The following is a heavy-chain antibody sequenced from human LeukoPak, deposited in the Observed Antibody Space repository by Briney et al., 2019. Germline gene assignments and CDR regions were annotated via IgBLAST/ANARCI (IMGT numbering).Heavy chain of an antibody. V-gene: IGHV3-11*01. Sequence: LSLTCTVSGGSLSSYYWSWLRQAPGKGLEWVSYISRGGSTTYYADSVKGRFTISRDNAKNSLYLQMNSLRAEDTAVYYCVRGVSISSSWYNDLWGQGTMVTVSS. CDR2: ISRGGSTT. J-gene: IGHJ3*01. D-gene: IGHD6-13*01. CDR3: VRGVSISSSWYNDL. CDR1: GGSLSSYY.